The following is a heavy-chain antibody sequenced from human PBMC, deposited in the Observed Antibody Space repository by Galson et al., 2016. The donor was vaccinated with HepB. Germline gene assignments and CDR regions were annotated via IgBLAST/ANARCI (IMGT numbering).Heavy chain of an antibody. Sequence: PALVKPTQTLRLTCTVSGFSLSTSAMRVSWIRHSPGKALEWLARIDWDDDKFYSTSLKTRLTISKDTSKNQVVLTMTNMDPVDTATYYCPRMAADYDFLSGYSWVFDYWGQGTLVTVSS. J-gene: IGHJ4*02. CDR3: PRMAADYDFLSGYSWVFDY. D-gene: IGHD3-3*01. CDR1: GFSLSTSAMR. CDR2: IDWDDDK. V-gene: IGHV2-70*04.